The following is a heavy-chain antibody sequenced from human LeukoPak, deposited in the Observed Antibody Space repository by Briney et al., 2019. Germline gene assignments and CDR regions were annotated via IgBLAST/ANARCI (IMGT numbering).Heavy chain of an antibody. CDR2: IYTSGST. CDR3: ARRGDGYNHNASCFDY. V-gene: IGHV4-4*07. Sequence: SETLSLTCTVSGGSISSYYWSWIRQPAGKGLEWIGRIYTSGSTNYNPSLKSRVTISVDTSKNQFSLKLSSVTAADTAVYYCARRGDGYNHNASCFDYWGQGTLVTVSS. D-gene: IGHD5-24*01. CDR1: GGSISSYY. J-gene: IGHJ4*02.